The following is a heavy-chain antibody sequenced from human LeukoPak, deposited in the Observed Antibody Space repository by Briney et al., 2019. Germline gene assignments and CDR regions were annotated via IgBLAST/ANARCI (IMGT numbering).Heavy chain of an antibody. CDR1: GFTFSGYA. D-gene: IGHD2-2*01. CDR3: AKDRSYCSSTSCSHFDY. J-gene: IGHJ4*02. CDR2: ISYDGSNK. V-gene: IGHV3-30*04. Sequence: GGSLRLSCAASGFTFSGYAMHWVRQAPGKGLEWVAVISYDGSNKYYADSVKGRFTISRDNSKNTLYLQMNSLRAEDTAVYYCAKDRSYCSSTSCSHFDYWGQGTLVTVSS.